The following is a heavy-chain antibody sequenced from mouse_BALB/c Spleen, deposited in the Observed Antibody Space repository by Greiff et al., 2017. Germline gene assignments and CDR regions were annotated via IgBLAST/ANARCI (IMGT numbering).Heavy chain of an antibody. D-gene: IGHD2-4*01. V-gene: IGHV2-6-7*01. CDR1: GFSLTGYG. CDR2: IWGDGST. CDR3: ARATTRITPRGFAY. J-gene: IGHJ3*01. Sequence: VQLQQSGPGLVAPSQSLSITCTVSGFSLTGYGVNWVRQPPGKGLEWLGMIWGDGSTDYNSALKSRLSISKDNSKSQVFLKMNSLQTDDTARYYCARATTRITPRGFAYWGQGTLVTVSA.